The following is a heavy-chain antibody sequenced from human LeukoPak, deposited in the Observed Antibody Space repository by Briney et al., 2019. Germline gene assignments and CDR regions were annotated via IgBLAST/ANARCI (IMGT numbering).Heavy chain of an antibody. D-gene: IGHD4-17*01. Sequence: PSETLSLTCTVSGGSISSYYWSWIRQPPGKGLEWIGYIYYSGSTNYSPSLKSRVTISVDTSKNQFSLKLSSVTAADTAVYYCAIGGDYGPFDYWGQGTLVTVSS. CDR3: AIGGDYGPFDY. CDR1: GGSISSYY. CDR2: IYYSGST. J-gene: IGHJ4*02. V-gene: IGHV4-59*01.